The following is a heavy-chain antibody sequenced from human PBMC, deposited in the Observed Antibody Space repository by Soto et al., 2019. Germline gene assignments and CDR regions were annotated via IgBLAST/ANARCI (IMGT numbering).Heavy chain of an antibody. CDR2: ISPYNGNT. CDR3: ATALRNNGNDYLFGVDL. Sequence: ASVKVSCKASGYNFSTYGIFWVRQAPGQGLEWMGWISPYNGNTQSEHKFQGRLTLTTDTSTSTVYMELRSLRADDTGIYYCATALRNNGNDYLFGVDLWGQGTTVTVSS. J-gene: IGHJ6*02. D-gene: IGHD1-20*01. V-gene: IGHV1-18*04. CDR1: GYNFSTYG.